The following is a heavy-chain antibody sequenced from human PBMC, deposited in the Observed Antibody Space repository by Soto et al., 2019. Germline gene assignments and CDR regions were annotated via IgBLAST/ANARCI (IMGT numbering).Heavy chain of an antibody. CDR3: GRDDPAMISLDY. Sequence: EVQLVESGGGSVRPGGSLTLSCAASGFTFTTYWMHWVRQAPGQGLVWVSSVSPDGRQTYYADSVRGRFIISRDNVKNTLDLQMHGLGVDATVLYDCGRDDPAMISLDYWGHGTLVIVAS. CDR2: VSPDGRQT. V-gene: IGHV3-74*01. J-gene: IGHJ4*01. CDR1: GFTFTTYW. D-gene: IGHD3-16*01.